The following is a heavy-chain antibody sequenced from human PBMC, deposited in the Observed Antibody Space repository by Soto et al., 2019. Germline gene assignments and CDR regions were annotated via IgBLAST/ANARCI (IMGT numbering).Heavy chain of an antibody. CDR3: ASTIFGVVTHPSYKDV. CDR2: ISSSGTIT. V-gene: IGHV3-11*04. J-gene: IGHJ6*03. Sequence: GGSLRLSCAASGLTFSDYYMSWIRQAPGKGLEWVSYISSSGTITYYADSVKGRFTSSRDNAKNSLYLHMSSLRAEDTGVYYCASTIFGVVTHPSYKDVWGKGTTVTVSS. D-gene: IGHD3-3*01. CDR1: GLTFSDYY.